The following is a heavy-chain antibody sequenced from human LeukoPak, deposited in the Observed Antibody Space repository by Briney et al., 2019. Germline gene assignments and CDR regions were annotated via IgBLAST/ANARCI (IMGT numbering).Heavy chain of an antibody. CDR2: INPDSGGT. CDR3: ARSTYNWNDVGAFDI. CDR1: GYTFTGYY. Sequence: ASVKVSCKASGYTFTGYYLHWVRQAPGQGLKWMGWINPDSGGTNYAQKFQGRVTMTRDTSISTAYMELSGLRSDDTAVYYCARSTYNWNDVGAFDIWGQGTMVTVSS. V-gene: IGHV1-2*02. D-gene: IGHD1-1*01. J-gene: IGHJ3*02.